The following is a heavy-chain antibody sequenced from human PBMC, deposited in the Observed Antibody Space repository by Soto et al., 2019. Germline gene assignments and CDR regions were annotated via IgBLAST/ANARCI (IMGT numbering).Heavy chain of an antibody. CDR2: IWYDGSNK. CDR1: GFTFSSYG. CDR3: ARDESSGWYFQH. Sequence: GESLKISCAASGFTFSSYGMHWVRQAPCKGLEWVAVIWYDGSNKYYADSVKGRFTISRDNSKNTLYLQMNSLRAEDTAVYYCARDESSGWYFQHWGQGTLVTVSS. J-gene: IGHJ1*01. V-gene: IGHV3-33*01. D-gene: IGHD6-19*01.